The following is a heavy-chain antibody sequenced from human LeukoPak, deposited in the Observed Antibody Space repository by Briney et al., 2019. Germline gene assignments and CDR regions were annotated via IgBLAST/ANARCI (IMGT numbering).Heavy chain of an antibody. J-gene: IGHJ5*02. V-gene: IGHV4-4*07. CDR3: ARDRSIAATFDP. Sequence: SETLSLTCTVSGGSISSDYWSWIRQPAGKGLEWIGRIYTSGSTNYNPSLKSRVTMSVDTPKNQFSLKLSSVTAADTAVYYCARDRSIAATFDPWGQGTLVTVSS. CDR2: IYTSGST. CDR1: GGSISSDY. D-gene: IGHD6-6*01.